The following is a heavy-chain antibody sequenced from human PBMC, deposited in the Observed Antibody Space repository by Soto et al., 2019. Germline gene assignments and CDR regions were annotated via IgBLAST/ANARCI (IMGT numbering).Heavy chain of an antibody. V-gene: IGHV3-23*01. CDR1: GFNFSNYA. CDR3: SKWSGYGDL. Sequence: GGSLRLSCVASGFNFSNYATSWVRQAPGKGLEWVSTISGSDSSTYYADSVKGRFTISRDNSKNTLYLQMNSLRVEDTAVYYCSKWSGYGDLWGQGTLVTVSS. D-gene: IGHD5-12*01. CDR2: ISGSDSST. J-gene: IGHJ4*02.